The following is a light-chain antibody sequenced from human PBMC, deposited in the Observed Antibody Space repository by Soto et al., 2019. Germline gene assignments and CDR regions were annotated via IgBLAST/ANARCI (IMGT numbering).Light chain of an antibody. CDR1: QSVSSSY. CDR3: QQYGSSPS. V-gene: IGKV3-20*01. CDR2: STS. Sequence: EIVLTQSPGTLSLSPGDRATPSCRASQSVSSSYLAWYQQKPGQAPGLLIYSTSSRATGIPDRFSGSGSGTDFTLTISRLDPEDFAVYYCQQYGSSPSFGQGTKVDIK. J-gene: IGKJ1*01.